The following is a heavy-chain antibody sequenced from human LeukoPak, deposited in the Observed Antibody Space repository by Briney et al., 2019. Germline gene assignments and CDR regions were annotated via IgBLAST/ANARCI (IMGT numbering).Heavy chain of an antibody. J-gene: IGHJ4*02. CDR1: GFSFSAAW. Sequence: AGGSLRLSCEASGFSFSAAWMTWVRQAPGKGLEWVSYISSSGSTIYYADSVKGRFTISRDNAKSSLYLQMNSLRAEDTAVYYCASSRIFYYYGSGSFGDYWGQGTLVTVSS. CDR3: ASSRIFYYYGSGSFGDY. CDR2: ISSSGSTI. D-gene: IGHD3-10*01. V-gene: IGHV3-48*03.